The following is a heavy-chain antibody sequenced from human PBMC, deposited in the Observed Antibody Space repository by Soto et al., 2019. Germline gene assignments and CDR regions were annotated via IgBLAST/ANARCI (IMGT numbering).Heavy chain of an antibody. V-gene: IGHV3-23*01. J-gene: IGHJ4*02. CDR2: MSINGQGI. Sequence: GVLRLSCAASVFTFSSYAMSWVRQARGKGLEWVSAMSINGQGIYYADSVRGRFTISRDNSRNTVFLHMDSLRAEDTAVYYCAKDRAYPRDYFHYWGQGTRVTVSS. CDR3: AKDRAYPRDYFHY. CDR1: VFTFSSYA.